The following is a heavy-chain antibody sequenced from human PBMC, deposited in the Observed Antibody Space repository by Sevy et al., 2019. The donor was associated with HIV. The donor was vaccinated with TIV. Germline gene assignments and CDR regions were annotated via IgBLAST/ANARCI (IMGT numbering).Heavy chain of an antibody. CDR2: IIPIFGTA. D-gene: IGHD4-17*01. J-gene: IGHJ4*02. CDR3: ARARSHYDYGDYYFDY. CDR1: GGTFSSYA. V-gene: IGHV1-69*06. Sequence: ASVKVSCKASGGTFSSYAISWVRQAPGQGLEWMGGIIPIFGTANYAQKFQDRVTITADKSTSTAYMELSSLRSEDTAVYYCARARSHYDYGDYYFDYWGQGTLVTVSS.